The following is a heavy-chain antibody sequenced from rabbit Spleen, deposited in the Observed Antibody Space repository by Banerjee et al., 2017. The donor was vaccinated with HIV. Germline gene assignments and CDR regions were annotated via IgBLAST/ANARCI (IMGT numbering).Heavy chain of an antibody. CDR1: GFSLSNNYV. Sequence: QSLEESGGGLVQPEGSLTLTCTASGFSLSNNYVMSWVRQAPGKGLEWIGCIGSGSGNTYYASWAKGRFTISKTSSTTVSLKMTSLTAADTATYFCARGDYGSDDSAYDLWGPGTLVTVS. D-gene: IGHD5-1*01. CDR3: ARGDYGSDDSAYDL. V-gene: IGHV1S40*01. J-gene: IGHJ4*01. CDR2: IGSGSGNT.